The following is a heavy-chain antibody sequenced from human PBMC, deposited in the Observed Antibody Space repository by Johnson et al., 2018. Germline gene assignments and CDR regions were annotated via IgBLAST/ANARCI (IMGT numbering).Heavy chain of an antibody. CDR2: ISGSGGST. D-gene: IGHD2-21*02. CDR3: AKDPTYGGGGCYRYWYFDL. V-gene: IGHV3-23*04. J-gene: IGHJ2*01. CDR1: GFTFSSYA. Sequence: VQLVQSGGGLVQPGGSLRLSCAASGFTFSSYAMSWVRQAPGKGLEWVSAISGSGGSTYYADSVKGRFTISRDNSKNTLYLQKNSLGAEDTAVYYCAKDPTYGGGGCYRYWYFDLGGRGTRVTVSS.